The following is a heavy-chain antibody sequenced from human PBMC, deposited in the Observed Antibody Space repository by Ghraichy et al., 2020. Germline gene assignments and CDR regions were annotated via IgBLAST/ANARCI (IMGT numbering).Heavy chain of an antibody. Sequence: GSLRLSCTASGFSFSRHWMSWVRQAPGKGLEWVASIKSDRSDSFYLDSVKGRFTISRDNAENSVSLEMTSLRVEDTAVYYCARDPYGDYKYGGTDYWGRGTLVSVSS. D-gene: IGHD4-17*01. J-gene: IGHJ4*02. CDR1: GFSFSRHW. CDR3: ARDPYGDYKYGGTDY. V-gene: IGHV3-7*01. CDR2: IKSDRSDS.